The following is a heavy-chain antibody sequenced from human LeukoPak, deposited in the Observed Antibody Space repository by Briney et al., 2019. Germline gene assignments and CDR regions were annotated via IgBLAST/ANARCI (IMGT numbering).Heavy chain of an antibody. CDR1: GFTFSNYW. CDR3: ARDDRRSVWFGELLASDDYYYYGMDV. D-gene: IGHD3-10*01. CDR2: IKEDGSDK. Sequence: GGSLRLSCAASGFTFSNYWMDWVRQSPGKGLEWVANIKEDGSDKYYVDSVKGRFTISRDNAKNSLYLQMNSLRAEDTAVYYCARDDRRSVWFGELLASDDYYYYGMDVWGQGTTVTVSS. V-gene: IGHV3-7*01. J-gene: IGHJ6*02.